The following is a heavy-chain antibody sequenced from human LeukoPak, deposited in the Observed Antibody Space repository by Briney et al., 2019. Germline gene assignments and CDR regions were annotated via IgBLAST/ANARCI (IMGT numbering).Heavy chain of an antibody. CDR2: IIPILGIA. Sequence: SVKVSCKASGGTFSSYAISWVRQAPGQGLEWMGRIIPILGIANYAQKFQGRVTITADESTSTAYMELSSLRSEDTAVYYCARVTQSGGAFDIWGQVTMVTVSS. CDR1: GGTFSSYA. J-gene: IGHJ3*02. D-gene: IGHD3-10*01. CDR3: ARVTQSGGAFDI. V-gene: IGHV1-69*04.